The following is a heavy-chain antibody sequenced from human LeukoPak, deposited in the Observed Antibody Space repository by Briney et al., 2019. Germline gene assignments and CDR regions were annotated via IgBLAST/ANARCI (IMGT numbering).Heavy chain of an antibody. CDR3: ATVGAMDIVVVPAAMGVWGWVFDY. CDR1: GYTLTELS. J-gene: IGHJ4*02. V-gene: IGHV1-24*01. Sequence: ASVKVSCKVSGYTLTELSMHWVRQAPGKGLEWMGGSDPEDGETIYAQKFQGRVTMTEDTSTDTAYMELSSLRSEDTAVYYCATVGAMDIVVVPAAMGVWGWVFDYWGQGTLVTVSS. CDR2: SDPEDGET. D-gene: IGHD2-2*03.